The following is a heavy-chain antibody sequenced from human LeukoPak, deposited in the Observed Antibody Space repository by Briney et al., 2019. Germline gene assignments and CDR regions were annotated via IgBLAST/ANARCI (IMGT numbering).Heavy chain of an antibody. CDR1: GFTFSNAW. D-gene: IGHD3-22*01. V-gene: IGHV3-15*01. J-gene: IGHJ3*01. CDR2: IKSKTDGGTT. Sequence: PGGSLRLSCAASGFTFSNAWMSWVRQAPGKGLEWVGRIKSKTDGGTTDYAAPVKGRFTISRDDSKNTLYLQMNSLRAEDTAVYYCARDGGDSSGYFPDGFDGWGQGTMVTVSS. CDR3: ARDGGDSSGYFPDGFDG.